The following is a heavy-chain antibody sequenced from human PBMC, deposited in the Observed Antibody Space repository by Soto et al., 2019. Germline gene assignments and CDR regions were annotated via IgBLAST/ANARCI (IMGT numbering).Heavy chain of an antibody. V-gene: IGHV4-59*01. J-gene: IGHJ6*02. CDR2: IYYSGIT. CDR1: GGSISSYY. CDR3: ARYKSNYYYGMDV. Sequence: QVQLQESGPGLVKPSETLSLTCTVSGGSISSYYWSWIRQPPGKGLEWIGYIYYSGITNYNPSLNSRVAISVDTSKIQFSLKLSSVTAADTAVYYCARYKSNYYYGMDVWGQGTTVTVSS. D-gene: IGHD1-20*01.